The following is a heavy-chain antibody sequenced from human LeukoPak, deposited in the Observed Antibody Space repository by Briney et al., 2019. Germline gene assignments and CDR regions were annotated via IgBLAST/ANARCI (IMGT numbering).Heavy chain of an antibody. D-gene: IGHD3-22*01. CDR1: GYTFTGYY. CDR3: AREDGVGYYYRYFDY. Sequence: ASVKVSCKASGYTFTGYYMHWVRQAPGQGLEWMGRINPNSGGTNYAQKFQGRVTMTRDTSISTAYMELSRLRSDDTAVYYCAREDGVGYYYRYFDYWGQGTLVTVSS. J-gene: IGHJ4*02. CDR2: INPNSGGT. V-gene: IGHV1-2*06.